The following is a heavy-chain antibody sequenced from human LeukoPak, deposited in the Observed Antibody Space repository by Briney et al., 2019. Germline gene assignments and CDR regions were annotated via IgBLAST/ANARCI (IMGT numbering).Heavy chain of an antibody. CDR1: GFNFSRQG. CDR2: IRHDESKQ. D-gene: IGHD7-27*01. CDR3: AKDVAYWGSNYYYYGMDV. Sequence: GGSLTLSRSPSGFNFSRQGKHWAPHAPGKALEWVAYIRHDESKQYYADSVNGRFTISRDNSKNTLYLQMNSLRAEDTAVYYCAKDVAYWGSNYYYYGMDVWGQGTTVTVSS. V-gene: IGHV3-30*02. J-gene: IGHJ6*02.